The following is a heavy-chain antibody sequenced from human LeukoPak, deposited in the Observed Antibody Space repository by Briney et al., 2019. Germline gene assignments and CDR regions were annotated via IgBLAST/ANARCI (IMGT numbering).Heavy chain of an antibody. Sequence: PGGSLRLSCAASGFTFSSYGMHWGRQAPGKGLEWVAVISYDGSNKYYADSVKGRFTISRDNSKNTLYLQMNSLRAEDTAVYYCAKVLEWLTYYYYYGMDVWGQGTTVTVSS. D-gene: IGHD5-12*01. CDR3: AKVLEWLTYYYYYGMDV. J-gene: IGHJ6*02. V-gene: IGHV3-30*18. CDR2: ISYDGSNK. CDR1: GFTFSSYG.